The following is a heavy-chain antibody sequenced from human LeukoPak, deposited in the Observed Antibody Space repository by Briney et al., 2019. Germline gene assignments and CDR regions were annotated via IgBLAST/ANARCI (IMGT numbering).Heavy chain of an antibody. CDR1: GFTFRDYS. CDR3: ARVGWGLFDY. Sequence: GGSLRLSCAGSGFTFRDYSVNWVRQAPGQGLEWVSYISSSSSSIYYADSVKGRFTISRDNAKNSLYLQMNSLRAEDTAVYYCARVGWGLFDYWGQGTLVTVSS. J-gene: IGHJ4*02. V-gene: IGHV3-48*04. CDR2: ISSSSSSI. D-gene: IGHD7-27*01.